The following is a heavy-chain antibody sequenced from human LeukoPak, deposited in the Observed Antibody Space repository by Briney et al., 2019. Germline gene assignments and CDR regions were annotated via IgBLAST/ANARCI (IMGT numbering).Heavy chain of an antibody. V-gene: IGHV3-23*01. Sequence: PGGSLRLSCAASGFTFSSYAMSWVRQAPGKGLEWVSGISGGGSTYYADSVKGRFTISRDNSENTLYLQMNSLRADDTAVYYCAKGHLSILFPFDSWGQGTLVTVSS. J-gene: IGHJ4*02. CDR1: GFTFSSYA. CDR2: ISGGGST. D-gene: IGHD2-21*01. CDR3: AKGHLSILFPFDS.